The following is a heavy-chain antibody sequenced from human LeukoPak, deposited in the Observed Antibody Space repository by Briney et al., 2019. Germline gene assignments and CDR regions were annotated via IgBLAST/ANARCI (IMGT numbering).Heavy chain of an antibody. CDR1: GYTFTGYY. Sequence: ASVKVSCKASGYTFTGYYMHWVRQAPGQGLEWMGWINPNSGGTNYAQKFQGRVTMTRDTSISTAYMELSRLRSDDTAVYYCARGGLSKLRYFDWLLPRDYWGQGTLVTVSS. V-gene: IGHV1-2*02. CDR2: INPNSGGT. J-gene: IGHJ4*02. D-gene: IGHD3-9*01. CDR3: ARGGLSKLRYFDWLLPRDY.